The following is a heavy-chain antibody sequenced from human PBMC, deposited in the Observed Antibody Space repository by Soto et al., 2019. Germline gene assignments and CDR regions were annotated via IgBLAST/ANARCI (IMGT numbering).Heavy chain of an antibody. V-gene: IGHV5-51*01. CDR1: GYSFSNYW. CDR3: ARTRYSSQHYFDY. D-gene: IGHD6-13*01. CDR2: IYPGDSYT. J-gene: IGHJ4*02. Sequence: GESLKISCQGSGYSFSNYWIAWVRQMPGKVLDLMGIIYPGDSYTRXXPSFQGQXXISAYKSITTXYLQWXILKASETAXDYCARTRYSSQHYFDYWRQGTLVTVSS.